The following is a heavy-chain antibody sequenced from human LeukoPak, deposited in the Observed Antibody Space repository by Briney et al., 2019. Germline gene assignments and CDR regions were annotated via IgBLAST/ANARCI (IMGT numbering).Heavy chain of an antibody. CDR2: IGGSGSFI. CDR1: GFTFRTYS. J-gene: IGHJ6*03. Sequence: GGSLRLSCAASGFTFRTYSIIWVRQAPGKGLEWVSHIGGSGSFIYYADSVKGRFTISRDNAKNSVSLQMNSLRAEDTAVYYCARFLATWDRYYMDIWGKGTTVSVSS. V-gene: IGHV3-48*01. CDR3: ARFLATWDRYYMDI. D-gene: IGHD1-26*01.